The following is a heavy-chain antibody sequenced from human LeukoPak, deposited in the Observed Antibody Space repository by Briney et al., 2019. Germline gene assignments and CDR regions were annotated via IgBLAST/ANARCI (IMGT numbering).Heavy chain of an antibody. CDR3: ARSITMVRGDYYYYGMDV. V-gene: IGHV3-64*01. D-gene: IGHD3-10*01. CDR2: ISNNGGST. CDR1: GFTFSSYA. Sequence: PGGSLRLSCAASGFTFSSYAMHWVRQAPGKGLEYVSAISNNGGSTYYANSVKGRFTISRDNSRNTLYLQMGSLRAEDMAVYYCARSITMVRGDYYYYGMDVWGQGTTVTVSS. J-gene: IGHJ6*02.